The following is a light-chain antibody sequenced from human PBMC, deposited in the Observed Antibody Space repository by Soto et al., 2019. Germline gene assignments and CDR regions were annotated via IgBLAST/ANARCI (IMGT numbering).Light chain of an antibody. Sequence: VLTQSPGTLSLSPGERDTLSCRASQRVSSNYLAWYQQKPGQAPRLLISGASSRAAGIPDRFSGSGSETDFTLTIGRLEPDDFAMYHCQQYGDSPPTFGQGTKVDIK. V-gene: IGKV3-20*01. CDR2: GAS. CDR3: QQYGDSPPT. CDR1: QRVSSNY. J-gene: IGKJ1*01.